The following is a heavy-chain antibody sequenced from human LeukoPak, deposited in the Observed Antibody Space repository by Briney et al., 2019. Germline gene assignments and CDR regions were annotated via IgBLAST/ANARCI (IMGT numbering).Heavy chain of an antibody. J-gene: IGHJ4*02. D-gene: IGHD5-12*01. V-gene: IGHV5-51*01. CDR1: GYSFTSYW. Sequence: GESLKISCKGSGYSFTSYWFSWVRQMPGKGLEWMGIIYPGDSDIRYSPSFQGQVTISADKSISTAYLQWSSLKASDTAMYYCARQGGGYDYYFDYWGQGTLVTVSS. CDR3: ARQGGGYDYYFDY. CDR2: IYPGDSDI.